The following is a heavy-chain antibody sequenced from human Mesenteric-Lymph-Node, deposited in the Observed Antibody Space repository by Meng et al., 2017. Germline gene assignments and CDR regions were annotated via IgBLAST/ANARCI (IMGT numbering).Heavy chain of an antibody. V-gene: IGHV1-2*02. J-gene: IGHJ4*02. CDR1: GYTFTGYY. Sequence: ASVKVSCKASGYTFTGYYMHWVRQAPGQGLEWMGWINPNSGGTNYAQKFQGRVTMTRDTSISTAYMELSRLRSDDTAVYYCATIRVIKWLEVRAYYFDYWGQGTLVTGSS. D-gene: IGHD5-12*01. CDR3: ATIRVIKWLEVRAYYFDY. CDR2: INPNSGGT.